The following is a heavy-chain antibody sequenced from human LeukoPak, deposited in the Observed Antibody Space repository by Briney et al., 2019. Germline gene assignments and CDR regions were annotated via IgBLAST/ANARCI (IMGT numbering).Heavy chain of an antibody. CDR3: ARGTTVTTDPGAFDI. J-gene: IGHJ3*02. CDR1: GFTFSSYW. Sequence: GGSLRLSCAASGFTFSSYWMSWVRQAPGKGLEWVANIKQDGSEKYYVDSVKGRFTISRDNAKNSLYLQMNSLRAEDTAVYYCARGTTVTTDPGAFDIWGQGTMVTVSS. D-gene: IGHD4-17*01. CDR2: IKQDGSEK. V-gene: IGHV3-7*01.